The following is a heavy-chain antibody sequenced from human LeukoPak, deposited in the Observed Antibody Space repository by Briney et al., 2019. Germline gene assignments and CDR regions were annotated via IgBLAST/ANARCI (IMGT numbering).Heavy chain of an antibody. CDR2: INPRSGGT. D-gene: IGHD1-14*01. J-gene: IGHJ4*02. Sequence: ASVKVSCKASGYTFTANYMHWVRQAPGQGLEWMGWINPRSGGTNYGEKFRGRVTMTRDTSITTAYMELSSLRFDDTAVYYCARGSGTSLFDYWGQGTLVTVSS. CDR3: ARGSGTSLFDY. V-gene: IGHV1-2*02. CDR1: GYTFTANY.